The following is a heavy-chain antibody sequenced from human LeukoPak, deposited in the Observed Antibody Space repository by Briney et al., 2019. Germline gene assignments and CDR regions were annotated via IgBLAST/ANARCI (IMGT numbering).Heavy chain of an antibody. CDR3: ARGYYYGSGSYYMGY. J-gene: IGHJ4*02. CDR2: INPNSGGT. CDR1: GYTFTGYY. D-gene: IGHD3-10*01. Sequence: GASVKVSCKASGYTFTGYYMHWVRQAPVQGLEWMGWINPNSGGTNYAQKFQGRVTMTRDTSISTAYMELSRLRSDDTAVYYCARGYYYGSGSYYMGYWGQGTLVTVSS. V-gene: IGHV1-2*02.